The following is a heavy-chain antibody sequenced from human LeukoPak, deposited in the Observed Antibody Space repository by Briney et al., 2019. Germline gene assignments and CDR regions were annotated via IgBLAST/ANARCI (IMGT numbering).Heavy chain of an antibody. V-gene: IGHV4-4*07. CDR3: ARDLGDIRHTIPRYYYYYMDV. CDR1: GGSISSYY. D-gene: IGHD3-16*01. J-gene: IGHJ6*03. Sequence: SETLSLTCTVAGGSISSYYWSWIRQPAGKGLEWIGRIYTSGSTNYNPSLKSRVTMSVDTSKNQFSLKLSSVTAADTAVYYCARDLGDIRHTIPRYYYYYMDVWGKGTTVTVSS. CDR2: IYTSGST.